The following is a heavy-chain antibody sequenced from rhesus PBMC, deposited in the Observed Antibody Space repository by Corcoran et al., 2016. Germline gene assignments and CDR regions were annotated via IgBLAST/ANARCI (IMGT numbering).Heavy chain of an antibody. CDR1: GYTFTDHY. D-gene: IGHD6-25*01. CDR3: AQAAACYWYFDL. J-gene: IGHJ2*01. Sequence: EVQLVQSGAEVKKPGASVKISCKASGYTFTDHYLNWVRQALGKGLEVMGLIDHEDGSADSPQKLRTRGTLTAAMPTAQAYMELTRLRSEAPAVYYCAQAAACYWYFDLWGPGTPITISS. CDR2: IDHEDGSA. V-gene: IGHV1-111*02.